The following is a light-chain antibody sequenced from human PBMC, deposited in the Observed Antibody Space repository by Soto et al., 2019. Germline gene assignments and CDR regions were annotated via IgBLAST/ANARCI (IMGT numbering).Light chain of an antibody. J-gene: IGLJ3*02. CDR1: SSDVGRYSS. CDR2: DVN. Sequence: QSALTQPRSVSGSPGQSVTVSCTGTSSDVGRYSSVSWYQQLPGKAPKLMICDVNKRPSGVPDRFSGSRSGNTASLTISGLQAEDEADYYCCSYAGTYSMVFGGGTKLTVL. CDR3: CSYAGTYSMV. V-gene: IGLV2-11*01.